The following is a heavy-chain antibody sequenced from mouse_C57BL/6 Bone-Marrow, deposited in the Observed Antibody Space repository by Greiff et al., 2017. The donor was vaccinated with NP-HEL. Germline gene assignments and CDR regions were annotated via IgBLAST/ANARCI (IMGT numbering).Heavy chain of an antibody. V-gene: IGHV1-50*01. J-gene: IGHJ4*01. D-gene: IGHD3-2*02. CDR1: GYTFTSYW. CDR3: ARQLRLGGYYYAMDY. Sequence: QVQLQQPGAELVKPGASVKLSCKASGYTFTSYWMQWVKQRPGQGLEWIGEIDPSDSYTNYNQKFKGKATLTVDTSSSTAYMQLSSLTSEDSAVYYCARQLRLGGYYYAMDYWGQGTSVTVSS. CDR2: IDPSDSYT.